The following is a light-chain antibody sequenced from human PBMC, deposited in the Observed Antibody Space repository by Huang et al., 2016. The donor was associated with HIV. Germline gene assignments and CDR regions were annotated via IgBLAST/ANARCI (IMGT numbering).Light chain of an antibody. CDR1: QGVSNN. Sequence: EIVMTQSPATLSVSPGERATLSCRASQGVSNNIAWYQQKPGPTPRFLIHGASTRATGIAAKFSGRGSGTDFTLTITSLQPEDSAVYYCQHYNNWPPWTFGPGTQVEI. V-gene: IGKV3D-15*01. CDR2: GAS. J-gene: IGKJ1*01. CDR3: QHYNNWPPWT.